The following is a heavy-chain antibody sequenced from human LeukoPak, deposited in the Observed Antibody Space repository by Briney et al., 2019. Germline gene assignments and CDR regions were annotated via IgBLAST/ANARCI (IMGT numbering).Heavy chain of an antibody. CDR1: GFTLSSYE. Sequence: PGGSLRLSCIVSGFTLSSYEMTWFRQAPGKGLEWVSSIGYSGSDTHYADSVKGRFTISRDNSKNTLYLQMNSLRAEDTAVYYCASKLPTINGLTDYWGQGTLVTVSS. V-gene: IGHV3-23*01. CDR2: IGYSGSDT. D-gene: IGHD5-12*01. CDR3: ASKLPTINGLTDY. J-gene: IGHJ4*02.